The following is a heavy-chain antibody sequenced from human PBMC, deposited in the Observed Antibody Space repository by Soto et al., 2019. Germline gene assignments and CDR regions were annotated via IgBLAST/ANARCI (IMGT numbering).Heavy chain of an antibody. J-gene: IGHJ5*02. Sequence: GGSLRLSCAASGFTFSDYYMSWIRQAPGKGLEWVSYISSSGSTIYYADSVKGRFTISRDNAKNSLYLQMNSLRAEDTAVYYCARANRLSILAHCPSTTCSGDNCFDTWGQGTRVTVAS. V-gene: IGHV3-11*01. D-gene: IGHD2-2*01. CDR2: ISSSGSTI. CDR3: ARANRLSILAHCPSTTCSGDNCFDT. CDR1: GFTFSDYY.